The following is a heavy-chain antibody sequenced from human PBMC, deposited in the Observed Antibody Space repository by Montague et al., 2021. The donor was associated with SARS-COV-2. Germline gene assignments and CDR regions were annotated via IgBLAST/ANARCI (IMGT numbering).Heavy chain of an antibody. CDR1: GGSVSRISSH. CDR3: ARLYGSSFDY. CDR2: FYYAGGT. Sequence: SETLSLTCTVSGGSVSRISSHWGWIRQPPGKGLEYIGSFYYAGGTQYNPSLKSRATISVDTSNDQFSLKMNSVTAADTAVYFCARLYGSSFDYWGQRTLVTVSS. V-gene: IGHV4-39*01. D-gene: IGHD4-17*01. J-gene: IGHJ4*02.